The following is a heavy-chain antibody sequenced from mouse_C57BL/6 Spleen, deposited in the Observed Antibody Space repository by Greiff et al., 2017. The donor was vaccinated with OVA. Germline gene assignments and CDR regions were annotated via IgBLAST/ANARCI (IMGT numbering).Heavy chain of an antibody. J-gene: IGHJ4*01. V-gene: IGHV1-52*01. CDR2: IDPSDSET. CDR1: GYTFTSYG. D-gene: IGHD1-1*01. Sequence: QVQLQQPGAELVRPGSSVKLSCKASGYTFTSYGMNWVKQRPLQGLEWIGNIDPSDSETHYNQKFKDKATLTVDKSSSTAYMQLSSLTSEDSAVYYCAKGDDASSLYAMDYWGQGTLVTVSS. CDR3: AKGDDASSLYAMDY.